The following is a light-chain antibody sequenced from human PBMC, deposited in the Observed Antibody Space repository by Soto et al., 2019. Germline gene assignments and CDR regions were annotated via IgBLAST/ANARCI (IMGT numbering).Light chain of an antibody. CDR1: QSVSSSY. CDR2: AAS. Sequence: EIVLTQSPGTLSLSPGERATLSCRASQSVSSSYLAWYQHKPGQAPRLLIYAASTRATGIPDRFSGSGSGTDLTLTISRLEPEDFAVYYCQQYGSSPWTFGQGTKVEIK. V-gene: IGKV3-20*01. J-gene: IGKJ1*01. CDR3: QQYGSSPWT.